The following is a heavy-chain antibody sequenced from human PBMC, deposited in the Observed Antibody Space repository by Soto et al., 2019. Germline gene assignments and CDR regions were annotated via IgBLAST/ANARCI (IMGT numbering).Heavy chain of an antibody. CDR1: GYTFTGYY. Sequence: GASVKVSCKASGYTFTGYYMHWVRQAPGQGLEWIGWINPNSGGTNYAQKFQGWVTMTRDTSISTAYMELSRLRSDDTAVYYCAREDSYYDFWSGYKAGRYGMDVWGQGTTGTVSS. J-gene: IGHJ6*02. V-gene: IGHV1-2*04. D-gene: IGHD3-3*01. CDR2: INPNSGGT. CDR3: AREDSYYDFWSGYKAGRYGMDV.